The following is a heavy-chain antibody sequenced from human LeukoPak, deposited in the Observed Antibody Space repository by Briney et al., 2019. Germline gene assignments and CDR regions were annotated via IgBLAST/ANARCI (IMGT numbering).Heavy chain of an antibody. D-gene: IGHD5-24*01. V-gene: IGHV3-23*01. CDR2: ISGSGGST. CDR1: GFTFSSCA. J-gene: IGHJ4*02. Sequence: GGSLRLSCAASGFTFSSCAMSWVRQAPGKGLEWVSAISGSGGSTYYADSVKGRFTISRDNSKNTLYLQMNSLRAEDTAVYYCAKEGVWMATSFKAPKTFDYWGQGTLVTVSS. CDR3: AKEGVWMATSFKAPKTFDY.